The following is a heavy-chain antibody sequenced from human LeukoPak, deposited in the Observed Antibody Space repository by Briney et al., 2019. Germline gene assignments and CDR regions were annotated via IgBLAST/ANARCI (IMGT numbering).Heavy chain of an antibody. D-gene: IGHD3/OR15-3a*01. V-gene: IGHV4-34*01. CDR3: ARHLRWRTSFSPFDY. CDR2: INHSENT. J-gene: IGHJ4*02. CDR1: GGSFSGYY. Sequence: SETLSLTCAVYGGSFSGYYWSWIRQPPGKGLEWIGEINHSENTDYNPSLKSRVTISVDTSKNQLSLKLSSVTAADTAVYYCARHLRWRTSFSPFDYWGQGTLVTVSS.